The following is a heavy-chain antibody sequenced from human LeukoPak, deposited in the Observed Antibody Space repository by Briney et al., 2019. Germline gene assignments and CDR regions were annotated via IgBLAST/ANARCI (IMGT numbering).Heavy chain of an antibody. CDR1: GGSIRSSSYY. D-gene: IGHD3-9*01. V-gene: IGHV4-39*01. CDR2: MYYSGST. J-gene: IGHJ4*02. Sequence: SETLSLTCTVSGGSIRSSSYYWGWVRQPPGKGLEWIGSMYYSGSTFYNPSLKSRVTISVDTSKNQFSLRLSSVTAADTAVYYCASRNDILTGYVFDFWGQGTLVTVSS. CDR3: ASRNDILTGYVFDF.